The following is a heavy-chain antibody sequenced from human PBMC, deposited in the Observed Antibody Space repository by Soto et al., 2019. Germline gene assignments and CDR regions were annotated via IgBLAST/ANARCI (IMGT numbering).Heavy chain of an antibody. CDR3: ARSQGSSTSLEIYYYYYYGMDV. D-gene: IGHD2-2*01. V-gene: IGHV1-69*01. CDR1: GGTFSSYA. Sequence: QVQLVQSGAEVKKPGSSVKVSCKASGGTFSSYAISWVRQAPGQGLEWMGGIIPISGTANYAQKFQGRVTITADESTSTAYMELRSPRSSDTAVYYCARSQGSSTSLEIYYYYYYGMDVWGQGTTGTVSS. CDR2: IIPISGTA. J-gene: IGHJ6*02.